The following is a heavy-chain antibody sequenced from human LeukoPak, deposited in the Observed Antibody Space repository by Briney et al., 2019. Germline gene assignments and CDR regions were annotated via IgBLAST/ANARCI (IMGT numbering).Heavy chain of an antibody. CDR3: ARVLYGDFPWFDP. D-gene: IGHD4-17*01. CDR1: GYSLTSYY. CDR2: INPSGDTT. V-gene: IGHV1-46*01. J-gene: IGHJ5*02. Sequence: GASVKVSCKASGYSLTSYYMHWVRQAPGQGLEWMGIINPSGDTTTYSQKFQGRITMTRETSTSTVYMELSSLRFEDTAVYYCARVLYGDFPWFDPWGQGTLVTVSS.